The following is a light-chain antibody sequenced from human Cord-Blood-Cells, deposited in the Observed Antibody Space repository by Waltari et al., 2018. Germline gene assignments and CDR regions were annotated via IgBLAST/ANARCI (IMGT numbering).Light chain of an antibody. CDR2: YAS. J-gene: IGKJ2*01. CDR1: QSIGSS. Sequence: EIVLTQSPDFQSVTPREKVTITARASQSIGSSLHWYQQKPDQSPKLLIKYASQAISGVPSRVSGRDSATDFTLTINSLEAEAAATYYCHQSSSLPHTFGQGTKLEIK. V-gene: IGKV6-21*02. CDR3: HQSSSLPHT.